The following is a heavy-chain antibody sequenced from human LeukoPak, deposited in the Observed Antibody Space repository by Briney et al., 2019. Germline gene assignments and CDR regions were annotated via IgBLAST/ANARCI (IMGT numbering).Heavy chain of an antibody. CDR3: ARDSGRGPLAFNGLDY. J-gene: IGHJ4*02. CDR1: GGTFSSYA. D-gene: IGHD3-10*01. Sequence: GASVKVSCKASGGTFSSYAISWVRQAPGQGLEWMGGIIPIFGTANYAQKFQGRVTITTDESTSTAYMELSSLRSEDTAVYYCARDSGRGPLAFNGLDYWGQGTLVTVSS. CDR2: IIPIFGTA. V-gene: IGHV1-69*05.